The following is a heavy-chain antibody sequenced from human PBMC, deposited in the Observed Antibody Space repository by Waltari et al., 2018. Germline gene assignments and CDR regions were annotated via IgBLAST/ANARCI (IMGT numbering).Heavy chain of an antibody. J-gene: IGHJ2*01. CDR3: ARARYFDL. Sequence: VQLVESGGGLVQPGGSLRLSCAASGFTFSSYWMSWVRQAPGKGLEWVANIKEDGSEKNYMDSVRGRFTISRDNAKNSLYLQMNTLRAEDTAVYYCARARYFDLWGRGTLVTVSS. CDR1: GFTFSSYW. V-gene: IGHV3-7*01. CDR2: IKEDGSEK.